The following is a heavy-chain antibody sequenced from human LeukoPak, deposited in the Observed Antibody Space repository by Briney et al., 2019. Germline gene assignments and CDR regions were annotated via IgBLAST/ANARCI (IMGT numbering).Heavy chain of an antibody. CDR1: GGSISSYY. J-gene: IGHJ4*02. CDR3: ARGDSGSYYQSDY. CDR2: IYYSGST. V-gene: IGHV4-59*01. D-gene: IGHD1-26*01. Sequence: PSGTLSLTCTVSGGSISSYYWSWIRQPPGKGLEWIGYIYYSGSTNYNPSLKSRVTISVDTSKNQFSLKLSSVTAADTAVYYCARGDSGSYYQSDYWGQGTLVTVSS.